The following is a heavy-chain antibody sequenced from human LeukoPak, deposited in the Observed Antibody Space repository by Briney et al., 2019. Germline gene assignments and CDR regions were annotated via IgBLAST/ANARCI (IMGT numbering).Heavy chain of an antibody. D-gene: IGHD1-14*01. CDR3: ARTGGVKYNWFDP. V-gene: IGHV3-7*01. CDR2: IKQDGSEK. Sequence: GGSLRLSCAASGFTFSSYWMSWVRQAPGKGLEWVANIKQDGSEKYYVDSVKGRFTISRDNAKNSLYLQMNSLRAKDTAVNYCARTGGVKYNWFDPWGQGTLVTVSS. J-gene: IGHJ5*02. CDR1: GFTFSSYW.